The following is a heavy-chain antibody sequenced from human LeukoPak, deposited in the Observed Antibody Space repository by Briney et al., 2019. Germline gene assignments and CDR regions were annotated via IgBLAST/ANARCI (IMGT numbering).Heavy chain of an antibody. CDR1: GFTFDDYA. Sequence: PGGSVRLSCAASGFTFDDYAMHWLRQAPGKGLEWVSGISWNSGTIGYADSAKGRFTISRDNAKNSLYLQMNSLRDDDMALYYCARGNSGSYSQDWFDPWGQGTLVTVSS. D-gene: IGHD1-26*01. CDR3: ARGNSGSYSQDWFDP. J-gene: IGHJ5*02. CDR2: ISWNSGTI. V-gene: IGHV3-9*03.